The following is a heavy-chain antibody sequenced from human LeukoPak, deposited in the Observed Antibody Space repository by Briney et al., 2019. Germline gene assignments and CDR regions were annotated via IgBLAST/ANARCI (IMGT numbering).Heavy chain of an antibody. CDR1: GLTFSSYS. D-gene: IGHD3-22*01. CDR2: ISSSSSYI. V-gene: IGHV3-21*01. J-gene: IGHJ3*02. Sequence: GESLSLSCAASGLTFSSYSMNWVRQAPGKGLEWVSSISSSSSYIYYADSVKGRFKISRDNAKNSLYLQMNSLRAEDTAVYYCARGYDSSGSYAFDIWGQGTMVTVSS. CDR3: ARGYDSSGSYAFDI.